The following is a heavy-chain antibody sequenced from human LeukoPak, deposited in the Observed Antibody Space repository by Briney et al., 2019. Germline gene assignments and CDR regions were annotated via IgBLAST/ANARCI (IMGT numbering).Heavy chain of an antibody. D-gene: IGHD3-22*01. CDR2: INWNGGST. J-gene: IGHJ4*02. CDR1: GFTFDDYG. CDR3: ARGGVGGYYDSSGYYGFDY. V-gene: IGHV3-20*04. Sequence: GGSLRLSCAASGFTFDDYGMSWVRQAPGKGLEWVSGINWNGGSTGYADSVKGRFTISRDNAKNSLYLQMNSLRAEDTALYYCARGGVGGYYDSSGYYGFDYWGQGTLVTVSS.